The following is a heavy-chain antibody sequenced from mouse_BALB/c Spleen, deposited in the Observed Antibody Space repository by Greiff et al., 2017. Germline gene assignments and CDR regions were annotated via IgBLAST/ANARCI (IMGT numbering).Heavy chain of an antibody. Sequence: VKLMESGAELVRPGSSVKISCKASGYAFSSYWMNWVKQRPGQGLEWIGQIYPGDGDTNYNGKFKGKATLTADKSSSTAYMQLSSLTSEDSAVYFCARDRYDAWFAYWGQGTLVTVSA. CDR2: IYPGDGDT. CDR1: GYAFSSYW. D-gene: IGHD2-14*01. CDR3: ARDRYDAWFAY. J-gene: IGHJ3*01. V-gene: IGHV1-80*01.